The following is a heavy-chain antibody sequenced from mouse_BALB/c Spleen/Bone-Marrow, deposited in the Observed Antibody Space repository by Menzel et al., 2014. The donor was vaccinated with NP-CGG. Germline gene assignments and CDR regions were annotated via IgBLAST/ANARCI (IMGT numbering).Heavy chain of an antibody. CDR2: ISGYYGDA. J-gene: IGHJ4*01. CDR1: GYTFTDYA. D-gene: IGHD2-14*01. CDR3: ARSGKVRNAMDY. V-gene: IGHV1S137*01. Sequence: VQLVESGAELVRPGASVKISCKGSGYTFTDYAIHWVKQSHAKSLEWIGLISGYYGDAIYNQKFKGKATMTVDKSSSTAYMDLARLTSEDSVIYYCARSGKVRNAMDYWGQGTSVTVSS.